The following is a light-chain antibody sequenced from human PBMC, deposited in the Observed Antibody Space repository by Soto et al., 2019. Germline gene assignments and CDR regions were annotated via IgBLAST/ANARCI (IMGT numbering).Light chain of an antibody. Sequence: VPQSPSTLSVSRAERATLSCRASQSISTWLAWYQQQPGGAPRLLIYDASSLQSGVPSRFSGNGSGTEFTLTISSLQPDDFASYYCQHYYNYPWTFGQGTKVDIK. J-gene: IGKJ1*01. CDR2: DAS. V-gene: IGKV1-5*01. CDR3: QHYYNYPWT. CDR1: QSISTW.